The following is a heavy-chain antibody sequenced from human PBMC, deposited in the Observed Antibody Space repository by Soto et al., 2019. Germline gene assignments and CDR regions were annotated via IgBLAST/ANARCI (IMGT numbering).Heavy chain of an antibody. CDR2: IHNSGNA. V-gene: IGHV4-31*03. CDR3: ARGPRTTRYFDP. Sequence: QVQLQESGPGLVTPSQTLSLTCTVSGGSINTDDYLWSWIRQHPGEGLEWIGYIHNSGNAYFNPSLRGRASLSIDTLTNQFSLHLDSATAADTAVYYCARGPRTTRYFDPWGRGTLVTVSS. J-gene: IGHJ2*01. D-gene: IGHD1-7*01. CDR1: GGSINTDDYL.